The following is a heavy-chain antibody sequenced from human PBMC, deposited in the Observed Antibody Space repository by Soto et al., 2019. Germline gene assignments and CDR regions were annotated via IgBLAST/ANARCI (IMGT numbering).Heavy chain of an antibody. V-gene: IGHV3-33*01. J-gene: IGHJ4*02. CDR3: ARDIEDTAQAFDY. CDR1: GFTFSSYG. D-gene: IGHD5-18*01. CDR2: IWYDGSNK. Sequence: QVQLVESGGGVVQPGRSLRLSCAASGFTFSSYGMHWVRQAPGKGLEWVAVIWYDGSNKYYADSVKGRFTISRDNSKNKLYSQMNSLRAEDTAVYYCARDIEDTAQAFDYWGQGTLVTVSS.